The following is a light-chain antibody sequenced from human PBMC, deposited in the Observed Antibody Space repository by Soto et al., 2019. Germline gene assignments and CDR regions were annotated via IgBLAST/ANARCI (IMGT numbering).Light chain of an antibody. Sequence: DIPMTQSPSSLSASVGDIVTITCQASQAISNYLNWYQQKPGKAPKLLIYDASNLETGVPSRFSGSGSGTDFTFTISSLQPEDIATYYCQQYDNLPPPFGQGTKLEIK. CDR1: QAISNY. J-gene: IGKJ2*01. V-gene: IGKV1-33*01. CDR3: QQYDNLPPP. CDR2: DAS.